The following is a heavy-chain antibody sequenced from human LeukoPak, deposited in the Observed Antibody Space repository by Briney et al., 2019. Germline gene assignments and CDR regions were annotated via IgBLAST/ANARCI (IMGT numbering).Heavy chain of an antibody. V-gene: IGHV3-30*02. J-gene: IGHJ6*03. D-gene: IGHD1-26*01. CDR3: ARESTVAYMDV. CDR1: GFTFRSFD. CDR2: IRYDRNNK. Sequence: GGSLRLSCAASGFTFRSFDMHWVRQAPGKGLEWVAFIRYDRNNKYYADSVKGRFTVSRDNSKNTLYLQMNSLRAEDTAVYYCARESTVAYMDVWGKGITVTVSS.